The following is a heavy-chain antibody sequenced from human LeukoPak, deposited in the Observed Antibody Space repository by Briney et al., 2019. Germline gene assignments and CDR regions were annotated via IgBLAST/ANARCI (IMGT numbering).Heavy chain of an antibody. CDR2: ISGSGGST. J-gene: IGHJ3*02. V-gene: IGHV3-23*01. CDR3: AKDITITYCSSTSCYTPTLGAFDI. Sequence: TGGSLRLSCAASGFTFSSYAMSWVRQAPGKGLEWVSAISGSGGSTYYADSVKGRFTISRDNSKSTLYLQMNSLRAEDTAVYYCAKDITITYCSSTSCYTPTLGAFDIWGQGTMVTVSS. D-gene: IGHD2-2*02. CDR1: GFTFSSYA.